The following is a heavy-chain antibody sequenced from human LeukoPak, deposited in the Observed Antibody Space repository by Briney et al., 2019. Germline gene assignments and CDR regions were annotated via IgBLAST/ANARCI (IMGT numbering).Heavy chain of an antibody. D-gene: IGHD1-14*01. CDR1: GFTFSSYA. CDR3: ARERSVLEPPMYNWFDP. CDR2: ISYDGSNK. V-gene: IGHV3-30*04. J-gene: IGHJ5*02. Sequence: GGSLRLSCAASGFTFSSYAMHWVRQAPGKGLEWVAVISYDGSNKYYADSVKGRFTISRDNSKNTLYLQMNSLRAEDTAVYYCARERSVLEPPMYNWFDPWGQGTLVTVSS.